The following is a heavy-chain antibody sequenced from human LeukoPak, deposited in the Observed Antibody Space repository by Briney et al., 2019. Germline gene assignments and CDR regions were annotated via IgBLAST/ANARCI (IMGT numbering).Heavy chain of an antibody. CDR1: GFTFDDYA. J-gene: IGHJ4*02. CDR3: AKGRCSSTSCPLDY. Sequence: SLKISCAASGFTFDDYAMHWVRQAPGKGLEWVSGISWNSGSIGYADSVKGRFTISRDNAKNSLYLQMNSLRAEDTALYYCAKGRCSSTSCPLDYWGQGTLVTVSS. D-gene: IGHD2-2*01. CDR2: ISWNSGSI. V-gene: IGHV3-9*01.